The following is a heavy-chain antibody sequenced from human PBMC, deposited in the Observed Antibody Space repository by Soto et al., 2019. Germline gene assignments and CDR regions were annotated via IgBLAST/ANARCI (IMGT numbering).Heavy chain of an antibody. CDR3: ARDPGYSYGYN. Sequence: QVQLVQSGAEVKKPGASVKVSCKASGYTFTSYAMHCVRQAPAQRLEWMGWINAGNGNTKYSQKFQGRVTITRDTSASTAYMELSSLRSEDTAVYYCARDPGYSYGYNWGQGTLVTVSS. CDR1: GYTFTSYA. CDR2: INAGNGNT. V-gene: IGHV1-3*01. J-gene: IGHJ4*02. D-gene: IGHD5-18*01.